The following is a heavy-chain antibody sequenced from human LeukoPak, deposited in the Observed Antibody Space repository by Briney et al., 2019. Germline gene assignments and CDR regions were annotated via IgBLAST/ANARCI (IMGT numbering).Heavy chain of an antibody. CDR3: ARDITHYYDSSGSPGYNY. Sequence: ASVKVSCKASGYTFTSYYMHWVRQAPGQGLEWMGWINPNSGGTNYAQKFQGRVTMTRDTSISTAYMELSRLRSDDTALYYCARDITHYYDSSGSPGYNYWGQGTLVTVSS. V-gene: IGHV1-2*02. D-gene: IGHD3-22*01. CDR2: INPNSGGT. J-gene: IGHJ4*02. CDR1: GYTFTSYY.